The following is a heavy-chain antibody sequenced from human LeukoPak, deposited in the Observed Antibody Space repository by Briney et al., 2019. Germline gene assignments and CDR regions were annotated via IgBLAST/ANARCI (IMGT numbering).Heavy chain of an antibody. CDR2: ISYDGSTK. J-gene: IGHJ4*02. D-gene: IGHD1-26*01. CDR3: ARDSLVGPTHEPKYLFDY. CDR1: GFTFSSNA. Sequence: PGGSLRLSCAATGFTFSSNAMHWVRQAPGKGLEWVAVISYDGSTKYYADSVKGRFTISRDNSKNTLYLQMNSLRAEDTAVFYCARDSLVGPTHEPKYLFDYWGQGTLVTVSS. V-gene: IGHV3-30-3*01.